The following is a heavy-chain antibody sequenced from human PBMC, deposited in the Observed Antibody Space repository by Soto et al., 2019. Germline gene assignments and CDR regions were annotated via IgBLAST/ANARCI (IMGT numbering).Heavy chain of an antibody. Sequence: PSETLSLTCTVSGGSITSSYWSWIRRPPGKGLEWIAYIYDTGISGYTPSTSYNPSLKSRVTTSVDTSKSQFSLKLTSVTAADTAVYYCGRGEDAFFYYGLDVWGQGITVTVSS. CDR3: GRGEDAFFYYGLDV. J-gene: IGHJ6*02. CDR1: GGSITSSY. CDR2: IYDTGISGYTPST. V-gene: IGHV4-59*01.